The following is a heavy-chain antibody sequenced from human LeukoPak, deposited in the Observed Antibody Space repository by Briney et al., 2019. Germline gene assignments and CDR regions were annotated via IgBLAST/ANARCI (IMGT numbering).Heavy chain of an antibody. Sequence: GGSLRLSCAASGFTFSSYGMHWVRQAPGKGLEWVAFIRYDGSNKYYADSVKGRFTISRDNFKNTLYLQMNSLRAEDTAVYYCARDYDSSGYHSPANPYYYYGMDVWGQGTTVTVSS. V-gene: IGHV3-30*02. D-gene: IGHD3-22*01. CDR2: IRYDGSNK. CDR3: ARDYDSSGYHSPANPYYYYGMDV. CDR1: GFTFSSYG. J-gene: IGHJ6*02.